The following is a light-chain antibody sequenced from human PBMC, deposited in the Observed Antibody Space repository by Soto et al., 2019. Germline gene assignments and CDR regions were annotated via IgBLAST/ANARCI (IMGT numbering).Light chain of an antibody. J-gene: IGKJ1*01. CDR3: QLYGSSPGGT. CDR2: GAS. CDR1: QSVSSSY. V-gene: IGKV3-20*01. Sequence: EIVLTQSPGTLSLSPGERATLSCRASQSVSSSYLAWYQQKPGQAPRLLIYGASSRATGIPDRFSGSGSGTDFTLTISRLESEDFAVYYCQLYGSSPGGTFGQGTKV.